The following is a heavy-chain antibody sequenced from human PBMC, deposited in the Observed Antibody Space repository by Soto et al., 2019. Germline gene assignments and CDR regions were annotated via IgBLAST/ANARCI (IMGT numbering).Heavy chain of an antibody. J-gene: IGHJ6*03. CDR1: GFTFSSYA. CDR2: ISGSGGGT. V-gene: IGHV3-23*01. Sequence: VQLLESGGGLVQPGGSLRLSCAASGFTFSSYAMSWVRQAPGKGLEWVSTISGSGGGTYYADSVKGRFTISRDNSKNTLYLQMNSLRAEDTAVYYCAKDNRGPNYYYYYMDVWGKGTTVTVSS. CDR3: AKDNRGPNYYYYYMDV. D-gene: IGHD3-10*01.